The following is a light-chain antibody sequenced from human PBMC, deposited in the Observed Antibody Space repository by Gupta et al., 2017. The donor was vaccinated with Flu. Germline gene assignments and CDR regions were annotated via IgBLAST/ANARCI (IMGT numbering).Light chain of an antibody. CDR2: DVS. CDR3: CSYAGSNTGV. Sequence: QSALTQPRSVSGSPGQPVTISCTGTSSDVGGYKYVSWYQQHPGKAPKLRIYDVSKRPSGVPDRFSGSKSGNTDSLTISGLQADDEADYYCCSYAGSNTGVFGGGTKLTVL. V-gene: IGLV2-11*01. J-gene: IGLJ2*01. CDR1: SSDVGGYKY.